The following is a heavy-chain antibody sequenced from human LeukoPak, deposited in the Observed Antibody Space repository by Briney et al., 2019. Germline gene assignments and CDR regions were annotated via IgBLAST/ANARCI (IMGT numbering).Heavy chain of an antibody. Sequence: GGSLRLSCAASGFTFSGYWMSWVRQAPGKGLEWVANINQDGSEKYYVDSVKGRFTISRDNTKNSLYLQMNSLRAEDTAVYFCAREISYGDYPSGDAFDNWGQGTMVTVSS. CDR3: AREISYGDYPSGDAFDN. CDR2: INQDGSEK. V-gene: IGHV3-7*01. CDR1: GFTFSGYW. J-gene: IGHJ3*02. D-gene: IGHD4-17*01.